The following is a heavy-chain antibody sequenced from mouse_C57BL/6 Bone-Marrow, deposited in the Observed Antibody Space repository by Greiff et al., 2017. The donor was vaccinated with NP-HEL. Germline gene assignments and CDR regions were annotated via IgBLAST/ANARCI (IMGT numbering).Heavy chain of an antibody. CDR3: VRTTRDWFAD. Sequence: EVKLMESGGGLVQPKGSLKLSCAASGFSFNTYAMNWVRQAPGKGLEWVARIRSKSNNYATYYADSVKDRFTISRDDSESMLYLQMNDLKTEDTAMYYCVRTTRDWFADWGKGTLVTVSA. D-gene: IGHD2-12*01. J-gene: IGHJ3*01. CDR2: IRSKSNNYAT. CDR1: GFSFNTYA. V-gene: IGHV10-1*01.